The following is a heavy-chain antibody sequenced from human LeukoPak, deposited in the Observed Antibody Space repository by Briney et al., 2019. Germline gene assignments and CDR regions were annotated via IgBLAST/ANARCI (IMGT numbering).Heavy chain of an antibody. D-gene: IGHD6-13*01. CDR2: INPNSGGT. J-gene: IGHJ6*03. CDR1: GYTFTGYY. Sequence: ASVKVSCKASGYTFTGYYMHWVRQAPGQGLEWMGWINPNSGGTNYAQKFQGRVTMTRDTSISTAYMELSRLRSDDTAVYYCARAPQQLVFYYMDVWGKGTTVTVSS. V-gene: IGHV1-2*02. CDR3: ARAPQQLVFYYMDV.